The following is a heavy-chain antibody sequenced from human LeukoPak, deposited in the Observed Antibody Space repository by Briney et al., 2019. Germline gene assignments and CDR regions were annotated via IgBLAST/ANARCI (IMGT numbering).Heavy chain of an antibody. J-gene: IGHJ4*02. CDR1: GFTFSSYA. V-gene: IGHV3-30*04. D-gene: IGHD1-26*01. CDR2: ISYDGSNK. CDR3: ARAFSGSYYFAY. Sequence: GGSLRLSCAASGFTFSSYAMHWVRQAPGKGLEWVAVISYDGSNKYYADSVKGRFTISRDNSKNTLYLQMKSLRAEDTAVYYCARAFSGSYYFAYWGQEPLVTVSS.